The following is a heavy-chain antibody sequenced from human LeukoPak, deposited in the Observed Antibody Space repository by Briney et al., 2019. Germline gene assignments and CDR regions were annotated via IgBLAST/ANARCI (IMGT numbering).Heavy chain of an antibody. Sequence: ASVKVSCKASGYTFTSYDINWVRQATGQGLEWMGWMNPNSGNTGYAQKFQGRVTMTRNTSISTAYMELSSLRSEDTAVYYCARAAISHYCGGDCYSPPIDWFDPWGQGTLVTVSS. CDR1: GYTFTSYD. J-gene: IGHJ5*02. V-gene: IGHV1-8*01. CDR3: ARAAISHYCGGDCYSPPIDWFDP. CDR2: MNPNSGNT. D-gene: IGHD2-21*02.